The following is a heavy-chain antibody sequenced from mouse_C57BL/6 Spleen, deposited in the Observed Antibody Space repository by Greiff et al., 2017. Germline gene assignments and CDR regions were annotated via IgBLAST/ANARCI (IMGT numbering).Heavy chain of an antibody. Sequence: QVQLQQPGAELVMPGASVKLSCKASGYTFTSYWMHWVKQRPGQGLEWIGEIDPSDSYTNYNQKFKGKTTLTVDTSSSTAYMQLSSLTSEDSAVYYCARVGSGRDYWGQGTTLTVSS. V-gene: IGHV1-69*01. CDR3: ARVGSGRDY. J-gene: IGHJ2*01. CDR2: IDPSDSYT. CDR1: GYTFTSYW.